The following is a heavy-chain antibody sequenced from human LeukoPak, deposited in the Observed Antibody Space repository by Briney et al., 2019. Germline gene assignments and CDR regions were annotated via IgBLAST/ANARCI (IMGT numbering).Heavy chain of an antibody. D-gene: IGHD4-11*01. Sequence: GASVKVSCKVSGYTLTELSMHWVRQAPGKGLEWMGGFDPEDGETIYAQKFQGRVTMTEDTSTDTAYMELSSLRSEDTAVYYCATLGARVELAIATTYNWFDPWGQRTLVTVSS. CDR1: GYTLTELS. V-gene: IGHV1-24*01. CDR2: FDPEDGET. CDR3: ATLGARVELAIATTYNWFDP. J-gene: IGHJ5*02.